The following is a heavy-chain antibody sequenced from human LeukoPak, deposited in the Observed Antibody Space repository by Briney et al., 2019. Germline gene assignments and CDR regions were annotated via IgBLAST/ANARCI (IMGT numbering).Heavy chain of an antibody. Sequence: SETLSLTCAVYGGSFSGYFWTWIRQPPGKGLEWIGEINHSGSTNYNPSLKSRVTISVDTSKNQFSLRLSSVTAADTAVYYCARVLTAYCSSTSCPTPFDYWAREPWSPSPQ. CDR3: ARVLTAYCSSTSCPTPFDY. V-gene: IGHV4-34*01. D-gene: IGHD2-2*01. J-gene: IGHJ4*02. CDR2: INHSGST. CDR1: GGSFSGYF.